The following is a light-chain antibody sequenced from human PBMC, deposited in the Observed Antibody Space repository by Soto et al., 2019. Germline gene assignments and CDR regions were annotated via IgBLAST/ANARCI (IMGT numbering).Light chain of an antibody. J-gene: IGLJ1*01. CDR1: SSNIGNNY. CDR3: GTWDSSLSALYV. Sequence: QSVLTQPPSVSAAPGQKVTISCSGSSSNIGNNYVSWYQQLPGTAPKLLIYDNNKRPSGIPHRFSGSKSGTSATLGITGLQTGDEADYYCGTWDSSLSALYVFGTGTKVTVL. CDR2: DNN. V-gene: IGLV1-51*01.